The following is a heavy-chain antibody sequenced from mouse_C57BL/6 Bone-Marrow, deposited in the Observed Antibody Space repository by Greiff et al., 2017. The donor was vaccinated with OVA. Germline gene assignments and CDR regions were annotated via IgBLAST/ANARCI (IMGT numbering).Heavy chain of an antibody. CDR3: ARGGAQALRFAY. D-gene: IGHD3-2*02. V-gene: IGHV1-82*01. CDR1: GYAFSSSW. J-gene: IGHJ3*01. Sequence: QVQLQQSGPELVKPGASVKISCKASGYAFSSSWMNWVKQRPGKGLEWIGRIYPGDGDTNYNGKFKGKATLTADKSSSTAYMQLSSLTSEDSAVYFCARGGAQALRFAYWGQGTLVTVSA. CDR2: IYPGDGDT.